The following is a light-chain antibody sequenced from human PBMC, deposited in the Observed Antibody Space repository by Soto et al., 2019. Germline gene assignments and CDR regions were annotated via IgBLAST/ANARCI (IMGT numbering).Light chain of an antibody. J-gene: IGKJ1*01. CDR2: DVS. CDR1: QRISSW. CDR3: QQCNTFWT. V-gene: IGKV1-5*01. Sequence: DIQVTHSPSTLPASTVVRVIITSRASQRISSWLAWYQQKPGKAPKLLIYDVSSLESGVPSRFSGSGSGTEFTLTISSLQPDDSATYCCQQCNTFWTFGQGTKV.